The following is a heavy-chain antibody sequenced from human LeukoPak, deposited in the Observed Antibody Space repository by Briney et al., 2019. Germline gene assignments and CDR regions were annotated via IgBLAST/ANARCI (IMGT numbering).Heavy chain of an antibody. CDR1: GYTFTSYG. CDR2: ISAYNGNT. D-gene: IGHD6-13*01. Sequence: GASVKVSCKASGYTFTSYGISWVRQAPGQGLEWMGWISAYNGNTNYAQKLQGRVTMTTDTSTSTAYMELRSLRSDDTAVYYCARVALYSSSWYGAFDIWGQGTMVTVSS. V-gene: IGHV1-18*01. CDR3: ARVALYSSSWYGAFDI. J-gene: IGHJ3*02.